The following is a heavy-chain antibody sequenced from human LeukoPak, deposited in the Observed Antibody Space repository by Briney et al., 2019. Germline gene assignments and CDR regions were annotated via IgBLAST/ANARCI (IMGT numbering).Heavy chain of an antibody. CDR3: AREGLKNVHNPLGY. Sequence: SETLSLTCAVYGGSLSGYYWTWIRQPPGKGLEWIGEIKQSERTNYNPSLKSRVTISIDTSKNRFSLKLTSVTAAGTAVYYCAREGLKNVHNPLGYWGQGTLVTVPS. V-gene: IGHV4-34*01. D-gene: IGHD5-24*01. CDR1: GGSLSGYY. CDR2: IKQSERT. J-gene: IGHJ4*02.